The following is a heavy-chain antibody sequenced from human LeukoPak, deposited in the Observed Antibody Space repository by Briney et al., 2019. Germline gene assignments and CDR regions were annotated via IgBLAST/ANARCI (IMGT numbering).Heavy chain of an antibody. CDR3: AGGRGSLTY. CDR1: GGSISLYY. Sequence: SETLSLTCTVSGGSISLYYWSWIRQPPGKGLEWIGYLYDTRSPKYNPSLERRVTISVDMSRNQFSLNLSSVTAADTAVYYCAGGRGSLTYWGQGTLATVSS. J-gene: IGHJ1*01. D-gene: IGHD3-16*01. CDR2: LYDTRSP. V-gene: IGHV4-59*01.